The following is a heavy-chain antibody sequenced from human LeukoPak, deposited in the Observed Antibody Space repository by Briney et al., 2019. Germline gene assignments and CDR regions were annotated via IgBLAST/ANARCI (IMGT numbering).Heavy chain of an antibody. J-gene: IGHJ5*02. D-gene: IGHD1-7*01. CDR1: GYTFTGYY. V-gene: IGHV1-24*01. CDR2: FDPEDGET. CDR3: ATVKLELSDWFDP. Sequence: ASVKVSCKASGYTFTGYYMHWVRQAPGKGLEWMGGFDPEDGETICAQKFQGRVTMTEDTSTDTAYMELSSLRSEDTAVYYCATVKLELSDWFDPWGQGTLVTVSS.